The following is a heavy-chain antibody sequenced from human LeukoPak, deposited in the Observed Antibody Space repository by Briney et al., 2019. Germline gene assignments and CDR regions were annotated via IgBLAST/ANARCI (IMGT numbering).Heavy chain of an antibody. J-gene: IGHJ4*02. D-gene: IGHD1-14*01. Sequence: GGSLRLSCAASGFNFSSYAMSWVRQAPGKGLEWVSYISSSGTTIYYVDSVKGRFIISRDNAKNSLYLQMNSLRAEDTAVYYCAREAPGTYWGGMRYFDYWGQGTLVTVSS. V-gene: IGHV3-48*04. CDR2: ISSSGTTI. CDR1: GFNFSSYA. CDR3: AREAPGTYWGGMRYFDY.